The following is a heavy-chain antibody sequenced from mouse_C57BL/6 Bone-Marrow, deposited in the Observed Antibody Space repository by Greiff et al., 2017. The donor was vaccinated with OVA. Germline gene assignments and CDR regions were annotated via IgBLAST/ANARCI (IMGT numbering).Heavy chain of an antibody. J-gene: IGHJ3*01. Sequence: QVQLQQSRAELVRPGASVTLSCKASGYTFNDYEMHWVKQTPVHGLEWIGAIDPETGGTAYNQKFKGKAILTADKSSSTAYMELRSLTSEDSAVYYCAYLVAYWGQGTLVTVSA. CDR3: AYLVAY. D-gene: IGHD5-5*01. CDR2: IDPETGGT. V-gene: IGHV1-15*01. CDR1: GYTFNDYE.